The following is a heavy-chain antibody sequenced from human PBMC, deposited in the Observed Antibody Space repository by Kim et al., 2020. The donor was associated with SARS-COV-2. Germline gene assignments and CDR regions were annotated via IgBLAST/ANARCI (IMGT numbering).Heavy chain of an antibody. Sequence: ASVKVSCKASGYTFTGYYMHWVRQAPGQGLEWMGWINPNSGGTNYAQKFQGRVTMTRDTSISTAYMELSRLRSDDTAVYYCARDDWEFRQQLSTRYFQHWGQGTLVTVSS. CDR1: GYTFTGYY. D-gene: IGHD6-13*01. CDR3: ARDDWEFRQQLSTRYFQH. CDR2: INPNSGGT. V-gene: IGHV1-2*02. J-gene: IGHJ1*01.